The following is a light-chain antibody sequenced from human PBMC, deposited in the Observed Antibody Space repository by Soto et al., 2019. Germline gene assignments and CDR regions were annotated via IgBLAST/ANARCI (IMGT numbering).Light chain of an antibody. CDR2: GAS. V-gene: IGKV3-20*01. CDR3: QQYGRSPLMYP. Sequence: EIVLTQSPGTLSLSPGERATLSCRASQSVTSNFLAWYQQKPGQAPRLLIYGASTRAAGVPDRFSGSGSGTDFTLTITRLEPEDFAVYYCQQYGRSPLMYPFGQGTKV. CDR1: QSVTSNF. J-gene: IGKJ2*01.